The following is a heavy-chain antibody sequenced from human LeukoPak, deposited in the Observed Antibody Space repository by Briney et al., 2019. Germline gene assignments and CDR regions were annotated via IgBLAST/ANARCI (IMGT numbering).Heavy chain of an antibody. CDR3: ARHKGYCSGGSCYSPYNWFDP. D-gene: IGHD2-15*01. J-gene: IGHJ5*02. CDR1: GGTFSSYA. CDR2: IIPIFGTA. V-gene: IGHV1-69*13. Sequence: SVKVSCKASGGTFSSYAISWVRQAPGQGLEWMGGIIPIFGTANYAQKFQGRVTITADESTSTAYMELSSLRSEDTAMYYCARHKGYCSGGSCYSPYNWFDPWGQGTLVTVSS.